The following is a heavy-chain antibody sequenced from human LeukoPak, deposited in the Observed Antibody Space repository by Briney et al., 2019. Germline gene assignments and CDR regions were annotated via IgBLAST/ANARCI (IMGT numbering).Heavy chain of an antibody. CDR2: ISSSSSYI. Sequence: GGSLRLSCAASGFTFSSYSMNWVRQAPGKGLEWVSSISSSSSYIYYADSVKGRFTISRDNAKNSLYLQMNSLRTEDTAVYYCARCPKSYRWYSSSSDAPTHYYMDVWGKGTTVTVSS. CDR3: ARCPKSYRWYSSSSDAPTHYYMDV. V-gene: IGHV3-21*01. D-gene: IGHD6-6*01. J-gene: IGHJ6*03. CDR1: GFTFSSYS.